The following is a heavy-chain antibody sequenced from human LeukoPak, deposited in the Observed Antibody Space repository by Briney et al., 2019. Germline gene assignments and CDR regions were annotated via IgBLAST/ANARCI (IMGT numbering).Heavy chain of an antibody. J-gene: IGHJ3*02. CDR2: MNPNSGNT. CDR1: GYTFTIYD. Sequence: ASVKVSFKASGYTFTIYDINWVRQAPGQGLEWMGWMNPNSGNTGYAQKFQGRVTMTRNTSISTAYMELSSLRSEDTAVYYCARFFYYDSSGYRGKHDAFDIWGQGTMVTVSS. V-gene: IGHV1-8*01. CDR3: ARFFYYDSSGYRGKHDAFDI. D-gene: IGHD3-22*01.